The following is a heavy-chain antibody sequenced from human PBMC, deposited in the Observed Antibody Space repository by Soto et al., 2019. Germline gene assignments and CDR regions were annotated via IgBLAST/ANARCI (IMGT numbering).Heavy chain of an antibody. Sequence: QVQLQESGPGLVKPSQTLSLTCTVSGGSISSGGYYWSWIRQHPGKGLEWIGYIYYSGSTYYNPSLKSRVTISVDTSKNQFSLKLSSVTAADTAVYYCARSQPMVRGVFCAFDIWGQGTMVTVSS. CDR2: IYYSGST. CDR1: GGSISSGGYY. V-gene: IGHV4-31*03. D-gene: IGHD3-10*01. J-gene: IGHJ3*02. CDR3: ARSQPMVRGVFCAFDI.